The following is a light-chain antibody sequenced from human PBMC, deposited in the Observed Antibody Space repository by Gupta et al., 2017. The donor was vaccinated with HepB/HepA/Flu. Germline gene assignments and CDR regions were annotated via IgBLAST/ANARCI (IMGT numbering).Light chain of an antibody. CDR2: DTN. Sequence: QAVVPQEPSLTVSPGGTVTITCGSSTGAVTSGNWPYWFQQNPGPAPRHLIYDTNNKPASPPTRFSGSFLGGTAALTLSGAPPEEEAEYYCCLSYRSSFVVFGGGTMLTVL. J-gene: IGLJ2*01. CDR1: TGAVTSGNW. V-gene: IGLV7-46*01. CDR3: CLSYRSSFVV.